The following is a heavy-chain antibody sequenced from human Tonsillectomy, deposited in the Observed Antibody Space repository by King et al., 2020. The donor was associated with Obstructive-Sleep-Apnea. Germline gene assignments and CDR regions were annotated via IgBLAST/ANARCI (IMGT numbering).Heavy chain of an antibody. D-gene: IGHD3-10*01. V-gene: IGHV2-26*01. J-gene: IGHJ4*02. CDR3: ARILPRELSGFDY. CDR2: IFSNDEK. Sequence: TLKESGPVLVKPTETLTLTCTVSGFSLSNARMGVSWIRQPPGKALEWLAHIFSNDEKSYSTTLKSRLTISKDTSKSQVVLTLTNMDPVDTATYYCARILPRELSGFDYWGQGTLVTVSS. CDR1: GFSLSNARMG.